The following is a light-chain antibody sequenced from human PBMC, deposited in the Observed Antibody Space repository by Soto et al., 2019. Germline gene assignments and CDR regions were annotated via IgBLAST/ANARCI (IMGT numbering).Light chain of an antibody. J-gene: IGKJ4*01. V-gene: IGKV3-20*01. CDR2: GAS. CDR1: QIVSSIY. CDR3: QQYGSSPPLT. Sequence: IGLTQSPGTLSLSPGERATLSCRASQIVSSIYLAWYQQKPGQAPRLLIYGASSRATGIPDRFSGSGSETDFTLTISRLEPEDFVVYYCQQYGSSPPLTFGGGTKVDIK.